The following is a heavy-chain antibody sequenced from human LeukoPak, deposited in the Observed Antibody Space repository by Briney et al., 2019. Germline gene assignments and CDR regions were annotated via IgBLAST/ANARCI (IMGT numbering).Heavy chain of an antibody. Sequence: SETLSLTCTVSGGSISSYYWSWIRQPPGKGLEWTGYIYYSGSTNYNPSLKSRVTISVDTSKNQFSLKLSSVTAADTAVYYCARGMRRGLDYWGQGTLVTVSS. J-gene: IGHJ4*02. CDR2: IYYSGST. CDR1: GGSISSYY. CDR3: ARGMRRGLDY. V-gene: IGHV4-59*01.